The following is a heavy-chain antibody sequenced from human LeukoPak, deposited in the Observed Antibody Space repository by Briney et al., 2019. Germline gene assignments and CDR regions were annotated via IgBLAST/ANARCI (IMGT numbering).Heavy chain of an antibody. CDR2: INHSGST. V-gene: IGHV4-34*01. D-gene: IGHD6-19*01. J-gene: IGHJ4*02. Sequence: TSETPSLTCAVYGGSFSGYYWSWIRQPPGKGLEWIGEINHSGSTNYNPSLKSRVTISVDTSKNQFSLKLSSVTAADTAVYYCARSGPRYSSGWYRGYYFDYWGQGTLVTVSS. CDR3: ARSGPRYSSGWYRGYYFDY. CDR1: GGSFSGYY.